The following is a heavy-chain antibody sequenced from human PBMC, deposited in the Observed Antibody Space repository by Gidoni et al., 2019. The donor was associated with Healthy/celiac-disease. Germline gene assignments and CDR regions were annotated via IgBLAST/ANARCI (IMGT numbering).Heavy chain of an antibody. CDR2: IIPILSKA. V-gene: IGHV1-69*06. CDR1: GGTFSSVA. D-gene: IGHD6-19*01. CDR3: ERGSSGWYFYSIDY. J-gene: IGHJ4*02. Sequence: QVQLVQSGAEVKQPGSSVKVSCKASGGTFSSVAISWVRQAPGQGLEGMGGIIPILSKANYEQKIQGRVTIAADKSTSTAYMELNSLRSEDTAVYYCERGSSGWYFYSIDYWGQGTLVTVSS.